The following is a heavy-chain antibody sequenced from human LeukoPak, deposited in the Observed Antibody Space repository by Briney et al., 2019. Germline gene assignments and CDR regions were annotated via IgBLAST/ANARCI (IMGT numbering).Heavy chain of an antibody. V-gene: IGHV3-21*01. CDR2: ITTISHYI. D-gene: IGHD2-21*02. CDR1: GFTLSDYH. Sequence: GGSLRLSCAASGFTLSDYHMNWVRQAPGKGLEWLSSITTISHYIYYAGAVRGRFTISRDNAKNSLYLQMNSLRAEDTAVYYCAREDIVVVTAAFDYWGQGTLVTVSS. J-gene: IGHJ4*02. CDR3: AREDIVVVTAAFDY.